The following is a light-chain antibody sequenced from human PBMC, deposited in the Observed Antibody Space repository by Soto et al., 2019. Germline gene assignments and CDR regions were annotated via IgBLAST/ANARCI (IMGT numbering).Light chain of an antibody. Sequence: QSVLTQPASVSGSPGQSIAISCTGTSSDVGSYNLVSWFQHHPGKVPKLMIYEVGKRPSGVSNRFSGSKSGNTASLTISGLQAEDEADYHCCSYAGSTTFYVFGTGTKVTVL. V-gene: IGLV2-23*02. CDR1: SSDVGSYNL. CDR3: CSYAGSTTFYV. J-gene: IGLJ1*01. CDR2: EVG.